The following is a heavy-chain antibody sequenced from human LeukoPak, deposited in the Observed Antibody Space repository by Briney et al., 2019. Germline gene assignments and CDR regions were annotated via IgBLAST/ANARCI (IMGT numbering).Heavy chain of an antibody. V-gene: IGHV4-59*01. J-gene: IGHJ5*02. CDR3: ARDDYRGVTNFDP. D-gene: IGHD3-10*01. Sequence: SEALSLTCSVSGGSISPYFWSWIRQPPGKGLEWIGYIAYSGSTNYNPSLKSRVTISVDTSKNQFSLRLNSVTTADTAVYYCARDDYRGVTNFDPWGQGTLVTVSS. CDR1: GGSISPYF. CDR2: IAYSGST.